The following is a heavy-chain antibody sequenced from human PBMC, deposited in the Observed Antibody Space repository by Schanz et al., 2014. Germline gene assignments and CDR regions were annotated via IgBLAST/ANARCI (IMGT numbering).Heavy chain of an antibody. CDR1: GFTFSNNW. V-gene: IGHV3-74*01. Sequence: VQLVESGGGVVQPGRSLRLSCAASGFTFSNNWMHWFRQGPGKGLSWVARIDGEGSDTRYADSVKGRFTISRDNARNTVSLQMNSLRAEDTAVYYCAKDFTGSGIFFNSWGQGTLVSVSS. J-gene: IGHJ5*01. CDR3: AKDFTGSGIFFNS. D-gene: IGHD3-10*01. CDR2: IDGEGSDT.